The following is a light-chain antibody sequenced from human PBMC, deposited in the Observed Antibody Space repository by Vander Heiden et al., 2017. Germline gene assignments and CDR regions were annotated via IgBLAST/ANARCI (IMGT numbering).Light chain of an antibody. CDR1: RGISNY. CDR2: AAS. V-gene: IGKV1-27*01. Sequence: DLQMTHAPSSLSASVGDRVTITCRASRGISNYLAWYQQRPGKVPKLLIYAASTLQSGVPSRFSGSGSGTDFTLAISSLQPGDVATYYCQNYNNAPLAFGGGTKVEIK. CDR3: QNYNNAPLA. J-gene: IGKJ4*01.